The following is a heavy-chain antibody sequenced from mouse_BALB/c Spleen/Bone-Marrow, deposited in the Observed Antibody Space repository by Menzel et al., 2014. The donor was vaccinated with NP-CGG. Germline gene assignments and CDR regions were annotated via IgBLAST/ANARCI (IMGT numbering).Heavy chain of an antibody. CDR2: ISCYNGAT. J-gene: IGHJ4*01. CDR1: GCSFTGYY. V-gene: IGHV1S34*01. D-gene: IGHD2-4*01. Sequence: LVKTGASVKISCKASGCSFTGYYMHWVKQSHGKSLEWIGYISCYNGATSYNQKFKGKATFTVDTSSSTAYMQFNSLTSEDSAVYYCARLRGDYDGYAVDYWGQGTSVTVSS. CDR3: ARLRGDYDGYAVDY.